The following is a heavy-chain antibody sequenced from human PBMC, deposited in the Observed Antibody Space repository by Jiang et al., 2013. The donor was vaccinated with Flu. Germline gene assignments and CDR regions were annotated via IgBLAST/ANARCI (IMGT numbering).Heavy chain of an antibody. V-gene: IGHV1-8*01. J-gene: IGHJ6*02. Sequence: SGAEVKKPGASVKVSCKASGYTFTSYDINWVRQATGQGLEWMGWMNPNSGNTGYAQKFQGRVTMTRNTSISTAYMELSSLRSEDTAVYYCARGLYCSSTSCYQIMDVWGQGTTVTVSS. CDR3: ARGLYCSSTSCYQIMDV. D-gene: IGHD2-2*01. CDR2: MNPNSGNT. CDR1: GYTFTSYD.